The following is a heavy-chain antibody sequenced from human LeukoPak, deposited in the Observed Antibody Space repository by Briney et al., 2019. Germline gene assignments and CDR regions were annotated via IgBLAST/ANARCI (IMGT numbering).Heavy chain of an antibody. CDR3: ARGTAYCSGSYYPPDY. D-gene: IGHD3-10*01. CDR2: IKHRESK. V-gene: IGHV4-34*01. CDR1: GGSFSGYY. Sequence: SETLSLTCAVHGGSFSGYYLSWIPQPPGKGREWIGEIKHRESKNYNPCLKSRVTLSVDTYKHQFSLKLSSVTAVETAVYYCARGTAYCSGSYYPPDYWGQGTLVTVS. J-gene: IGHJ4*02.